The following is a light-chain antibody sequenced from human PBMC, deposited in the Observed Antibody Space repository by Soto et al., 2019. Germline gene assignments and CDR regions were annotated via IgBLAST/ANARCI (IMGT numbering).Light chain of an antibody. V-gene: IGKV3-11*01. CDR3: QQRSDWPPIT. CDR1: QSVSTY. Sequence: EVVLTQSPDTLSLSPGDRATLSCRASQSVSTYLAWYQQKPGQAPRLLIYDASNRATGIPARFSGSGSGTDFTLTISSLEPEDFEVYYCQQRSDWPPITFGQGTRLDI. J-gene: IGKJ5*01. CDR2: DAS.